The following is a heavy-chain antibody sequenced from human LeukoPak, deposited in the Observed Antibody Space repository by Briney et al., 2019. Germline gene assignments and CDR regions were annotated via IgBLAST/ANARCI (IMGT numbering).Heavy chain of an antibody. J-gene: IGHJ6*02. V-gene: IGHV1-18*01. D-gene: IGHD3-9*01. CDR3: ARAGYYDILTGWIYYYYGMDV. CDR2: ISAYNGNT. CDR1: VYTLTSYG. Sequence: ASVKVSCKSSVYTLTSYGISWVRQPPGQGLEWMGWISAYNGNTNYAQKLQGRVTMTTDTSTSTAYMELRSLRSDDTAVYYCARAGYYDILTGWIYYYYGMDVWGQGTTVTVSS.